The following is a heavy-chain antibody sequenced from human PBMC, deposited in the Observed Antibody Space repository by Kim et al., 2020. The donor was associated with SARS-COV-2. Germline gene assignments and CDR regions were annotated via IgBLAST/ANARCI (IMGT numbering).Heavy chain of an antibody. V-gene: IGHV3-23*01. J-gene: IGHJ4*02. CDR3: AKAQTRYCFEY. D-gene: IGHD1-20*01. Sequence: TFYAASGRGRFTVSRDNAKNTLDLQMSSLRAEDTAIYYCAKAQTRYCFEYWAQGTLVTVSS. CDR2: T.